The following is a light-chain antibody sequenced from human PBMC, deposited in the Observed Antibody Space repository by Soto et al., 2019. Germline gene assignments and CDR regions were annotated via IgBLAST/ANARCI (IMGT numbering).Light chain of an antibody. CDR2: AAS. V-gene: IGKV3-20*01. Sequence: EIVLTQSPGTLSLSPGERATLSCRASQSVSSSYLAWYQQKPGQAPRLLIYAASCRATGIPDRFTGSGSGTDFTLTISRLEPEDFAVYYCQQYVSSLFTFGPGTKVDIK. CDR1: QSVSSSY. J-gene: IGKJ3*01. CDR3: QQYVSSLFT.